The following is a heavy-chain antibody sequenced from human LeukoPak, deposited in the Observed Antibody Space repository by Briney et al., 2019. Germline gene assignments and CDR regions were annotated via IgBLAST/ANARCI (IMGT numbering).Heavy chain of an antibody. CDR2: FDPEDGET. V-gene: IGHV1-24*01. J-gene: IGHJ6*03. CDR1: GYTLTELS. D-gene: IGHD2-2*01. Sequence: GASVNVSCKVSGYTLTELSMHWVRQAPGKGLEWMGGFDPEDGETIYAQKFQGRVTMTEDTSTDTAYMELSSLRSEDTAVYYCATGPVAVPAAIVDYYYMDVWGKGTTVTVSS. CDR3: ATGPVAVPAAIVDYYYMDV.